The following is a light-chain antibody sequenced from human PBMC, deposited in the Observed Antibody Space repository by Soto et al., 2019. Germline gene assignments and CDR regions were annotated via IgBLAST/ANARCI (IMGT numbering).Light chain of an antibody. CDR2: DAS. CDR3: QQRSNWPPYT. Sequence: EIVLTQSPATLSLSPGERATLSCRASQSVSSYLAWYQQKPGQAPRLLIYDASNRATGIQARFSGSGSGTDFTFTISSLEPEDFAVYYCQQRSNWPPYTFGQGTKLEIK. J-gene: IGKJ2*01. V-gene: IGKV3-11*01. CDR1: QSVSSY.